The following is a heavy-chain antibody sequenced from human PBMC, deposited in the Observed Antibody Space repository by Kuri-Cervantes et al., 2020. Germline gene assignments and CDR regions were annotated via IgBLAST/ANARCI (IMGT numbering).Heavy chain of an antibody. CDR1: GFTFSSYW. J-gene: IGHJ4*02. D-gene: IGHD3-3*01. Sequence: GGSLRLSCAASGFTFSSYWMSWVRQAPGKGLEWVANIKQDGSEKYYVDSVKGRFTISRDNAKNSLYLQMNSLRAEDTAVHYCVFGIRRYFDYWGQGTLVTVSS. CDR3: VFGIRRYFDY. CDR2: IKQDGSEK. V-gene: IGHV3-7*01.